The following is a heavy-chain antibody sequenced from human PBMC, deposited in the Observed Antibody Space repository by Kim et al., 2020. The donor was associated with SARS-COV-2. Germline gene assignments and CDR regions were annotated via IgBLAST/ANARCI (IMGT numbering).Heavy chain of an antibody. J-gene: IGHJ4*02. CDR1: GGSISSYY. Sequence: SETLSLTCTVSGGSISSYYWSWIRQPPGKGLEWIGYIYYSGSTNYNPSLKSRVTISVDTSKNQFSLKLSSVTAADTAVYYCARVRVAAAGLDYWGQGTL. V-gene: IGHV4-59*13. CDR2: IYYSGST. CDR3: ARVRVAAAGLDY. D-gene: IGHD6-13*01.